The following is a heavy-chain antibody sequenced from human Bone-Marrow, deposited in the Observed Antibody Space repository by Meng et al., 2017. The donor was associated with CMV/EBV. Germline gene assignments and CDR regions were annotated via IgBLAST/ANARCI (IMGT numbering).Heavy chain of an antibody. J-gene: IGHJ3*02. CDR2: IYYSGNT. V-gene: IGHV4-59*01. CDR1: GGSISSYY. D-gene: IGHD6-6*01. CDR3: VREIAGDSRSSDAFDI. Sequence: SETLSLTCTVSGGSISSYYWSWIRQPPGKGLEWIGWIYYSGNTNYNPSLKSRVTISVDTSKNQFSLRMSSVTAGDTAVYYCVREIAGDSRSSDAFDIWGQGTMVTVSS.